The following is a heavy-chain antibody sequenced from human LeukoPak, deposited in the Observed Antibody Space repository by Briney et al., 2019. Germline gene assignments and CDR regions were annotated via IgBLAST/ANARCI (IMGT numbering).Heavy chain of an antibody. CDR1: GGSISSYY. Sequence: SETLSLTCTVSGGSISSYYWSWIRQPPGKGLEWIGYIYYSGSTNYNPSLKSRATISVDTSKNQFSLKLSSVTAADTAVYYCARAQYYYDSSGFFDIWGQGTMVTVSS. V-gene: IGHV4-59*01. CDR2: IYYSGST. D-gene: IGHD3-22*01. CDR3: ARAQYYYDSSGFFDI. J-gene: IGHJ3*02.